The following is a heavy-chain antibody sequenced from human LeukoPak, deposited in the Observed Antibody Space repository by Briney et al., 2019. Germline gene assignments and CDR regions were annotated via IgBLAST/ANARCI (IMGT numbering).Heavy chain of an antibody. J-gene: IGHJ4*02. Sequence: EETLKISCKGSGYTFTSYWIGWVRQMPGKGLEWMGIIYHGDSDTRYSPSFQGQVTMSADKSSSTAYLQWSSLKASDTAMYYCAGSGRTWGFDYWGQGTLVT. V-gene: IGHV5-51*01. CDR1: GYTFTSYW. D-gene: IGHD3-16*01. CDR3: AGSGRTWGFDY. CDR2: IYHGDSDT.